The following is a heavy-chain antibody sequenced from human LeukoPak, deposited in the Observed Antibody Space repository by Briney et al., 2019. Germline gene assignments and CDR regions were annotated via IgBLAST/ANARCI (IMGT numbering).Heavy chain of an antibody. D-gene: IGHD1-1*01. V-gene: IGHV1-24*01. CDR2: FDPEDGET. J-gene: IGHJ6*03. CDR1: GYTLTELS. Sequence: ASVKVSCKVSGYTLTELSMHWVRQAPGKGLEWMGGFDPEDGETIYAQKFQGRVTMTEDTSTDTAYMELSSLRSDDTAVYYCARGAVNRYNWNDDNYYYYLDVWGKGTTVTISS. CDR3: ARGAVNRYNWNDDNYYYYLDV.